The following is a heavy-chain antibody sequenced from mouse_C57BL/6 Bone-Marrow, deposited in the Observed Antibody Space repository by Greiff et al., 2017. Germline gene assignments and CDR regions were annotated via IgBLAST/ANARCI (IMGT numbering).Heavy chain of an antibody. CDR3: ARGGGEYDKAWFAY. CDR2: ISDGGSYT. CDR1: GFTFSSYA. V-gene: IGHV5-4*01. Sequence: EVQLVESGGGLVKPGGSLKLSCAASGFTFSSYAMSWVRQTPEKRLEWVATISDGGSYTYYPDNVKGRFTISRDNAKNNLYLQMSHLKSEDTAMYYCARGGGEYDKAWFAYWGQGTLGTVSA. D-gene: IGHD2-14*01. J-gene: IGHJ3*01.